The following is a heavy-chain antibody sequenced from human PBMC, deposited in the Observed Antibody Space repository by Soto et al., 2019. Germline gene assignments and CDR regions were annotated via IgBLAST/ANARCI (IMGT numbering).Heavy chain of an antibody. J-gene: IGHJ6*02. CDR3: ARDTTVTTHYGMDV. Sequence: SETLSLTCTVSGGSISSGGYYWSWIRQHPGKGLEWIGYIYYSGSTYYNPSLKSRVTISVDTSKNQFSLKLSPVTAADTAVYYCARDTTVTTHYGMDVWGQGTTVTVSS. CDR2: IYYSGST. V-gene: IGHV4-31*03. D-gene: IGHD4-17*01. CDR1: GGSISSGGYY.